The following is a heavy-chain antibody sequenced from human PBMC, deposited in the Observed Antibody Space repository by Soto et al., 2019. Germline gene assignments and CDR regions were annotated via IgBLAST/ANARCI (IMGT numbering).Heavy chain of an antibody. CDR3: AVGPRMWLAGGGY. D-gene: IGHD6-19*01. CDR2: INHSGIT. Sequence: SETLSLTCAVYGGSFSGYYWTWIRQPPGRGLEWLGEINHSGITDYNPSLKSRVSISIDTSKNQFSLKLNSVTAADTAVYYCAVGPRMWLAGGGYWGQGTLVTVS. J-gene: IGHJ4*02. V-gene: IGHV4-34*01. CDR1: GGSFSGYY.